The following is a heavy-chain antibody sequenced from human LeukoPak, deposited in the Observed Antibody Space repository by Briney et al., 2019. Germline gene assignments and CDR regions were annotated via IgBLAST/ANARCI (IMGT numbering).Heavy chain of an antibody. V-gene: IGHV4-34*01. D-gene: IGHD3-10*01. CDR2: INHSGST. Sequence: PSETLSLTCAVYGGSFSGYYWSWIRRPPGKGLEWIGEINHSGSTNYNPSLKSRVTISVDTSKNQFSLKLSPVTAADTAVYYRARGSYYYGSGSHFDYWGQGTLVTVSS. CDR1: GGSFSGYY. CDR3: ARGSYYYGSGSHFDY. J-gene: IGHJ4*02.